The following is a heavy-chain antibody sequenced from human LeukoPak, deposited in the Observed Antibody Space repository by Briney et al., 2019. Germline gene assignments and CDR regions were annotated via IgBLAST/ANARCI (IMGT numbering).Heavy chain of an antibody. D-gene: IGHD3-22*01. CDR2: ISRSSNYK. Sequence: GGSLRLSCAASGFTFSSYSMNWVRQAPGKGLEWVSSISRSSNYKYYADSVKGRFTISRDNAKNSLYLQMNSLRAEDTALYYCASSRYDSSGYYGIIGYWGQGTPVTVSS. CDR1: GFTFSSYS. CDR3: ASSRYDSSGYYGIIGY. J-gene: IGHJ4*02. V-gene: IGHV3-21*01.